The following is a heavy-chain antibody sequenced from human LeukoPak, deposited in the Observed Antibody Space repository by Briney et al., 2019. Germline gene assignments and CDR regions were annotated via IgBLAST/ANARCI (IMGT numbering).Heavy chain of an antibody. CDR1: GGPLSSTNW. CDR2: IYHSGST. Sequence: SETLSLTCAVSGGPLSSTNWWSWVRPPPGKGLEWSGEIYHSGSTNYNPSLRSRITISVDKSKDEFALRLSSVTAADTAVYYCARKIGSSGAFDIWGQGTMVTVSS. CDR3: ARKIGSSGAFDI. V-gene: IGHV4-4*02. J-gene: IGHJ3*02. D-gene: IGHD1-26*01.